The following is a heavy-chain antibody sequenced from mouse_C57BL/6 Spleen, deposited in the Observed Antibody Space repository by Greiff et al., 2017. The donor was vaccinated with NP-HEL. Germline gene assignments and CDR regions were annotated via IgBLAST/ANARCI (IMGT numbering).Heavy chain of an antibody. CDR3: ARGGRQGFAY. J-gene: IGHJ3*01. Sequence: VQLQQSGPELVKPGASVKISCKASGYAFSSSWMNWVKQRPGKGLEWIGRIYPGDGDTNYNGKFKGKATLTADKSSSTAYLQLSSLTSEDSAVYFCARGGRQGFAYWGQRTLVTVSA. V-gene: IGHV1-82*01. CDR1: GYAFSSSW. D-gene: IGHD3-2*02. CDR2: IYPGDGDT.